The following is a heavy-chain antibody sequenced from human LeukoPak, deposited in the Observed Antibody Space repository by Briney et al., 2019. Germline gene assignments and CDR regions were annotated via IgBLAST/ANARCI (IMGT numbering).Heavy chain of an antibody. CDR1: GFTFSSYG. D-gene: IGHD3-3*01. CDR3: AKSSYYDFWSNIDY. J-gene: IGHJ4*02. Sequence: GGSLRLSCAASGFTFSSYGMHWVRQAPGKGLEWVEFIRYDGSNKYYADSVKGRFTISRDNSKNTLYLQMNSLRAEDTAVYYCAKSSYYDFWSNIDYWGQGTLVTVSS. CDR2: IRYDGSNK. V-gene: IGHV3-30*02.